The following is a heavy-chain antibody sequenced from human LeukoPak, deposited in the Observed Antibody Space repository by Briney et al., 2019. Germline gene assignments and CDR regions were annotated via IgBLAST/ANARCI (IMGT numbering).Heavy chain of an antibody. CDR1: GGSISSYY. CDR3: ARVRYGGSFDY. D-gene: IGHD2-15*01. V-gene: IGHV4-59*01. Sequence: SETLSLTCTVSGGSISSYYWSWIRQPPGKGLEWIGYIYYSGSTNYNPSLKSRVTISVDTSKNQFSLKLSSVTAADTAVYYCARVRYGGSFDYWGQGTLVKVSS. CDR2: IYYSGST. J-gene: IGHJ4*02.